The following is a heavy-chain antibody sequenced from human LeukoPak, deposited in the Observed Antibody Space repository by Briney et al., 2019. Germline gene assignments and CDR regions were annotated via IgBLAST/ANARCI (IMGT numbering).Heavy chain of an antibody. Sequence: KPSETLSLTCTVSGGSISSSAYYWGWIRQPPGKGLDWIGTISYSGSSYYNPSLRSRVTISVDSSKNQFSLKLRSVTAADTAVYYCARHKTRITAVRGVIPNFVDYWGQGSLVTVSS. CDR3: ARHKTRITAVRGVIPNFVDY. CDR2: ISYSGSS. J-gene: IGHJ4*02. V-gene: IGHV4-39*01. CDR1: GGSISSSAYY. D-gene: IGHD3-10*01.